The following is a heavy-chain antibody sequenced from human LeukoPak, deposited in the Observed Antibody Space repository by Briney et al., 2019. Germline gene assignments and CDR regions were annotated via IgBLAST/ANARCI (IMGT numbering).Heavy chain of an antibody. Sequence: GGSLRLSCAASGFTFSSYSMNWVRQAPGKGLEWVSGISGSGDLTYYAGSVKGRFTISRDNSKNTLSLQMNSLRAEDTAVYYCAKGGIYNIPFDYWGQGTLVTVSS. CDR1: GFTFSSYS. CDR3: AKGGIYNIPFDY. V-gene: IGHV3-23*01. J-gene: IGHJ4*02. D-gene: IGHD3-9*01. CDR2: ISGSGDLT.